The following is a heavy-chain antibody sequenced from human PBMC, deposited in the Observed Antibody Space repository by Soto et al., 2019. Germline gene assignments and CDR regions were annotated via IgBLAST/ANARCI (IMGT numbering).Heavy chain of an antibody. D-gene: IGHD5-12*01. J-gene: IGHJ4*02. V-gene: IGHV3-13*01. Sequence: EVQLVESGGGLVQPGGSLRLSCAASGFTFSSYDMHWVRQATGKGLEWVSAIGTAGDTYYPGSVKGRFTISRENAKNSLYLQMNSLRAEDTAVYYCARGGYGHGAFDYWGQGTLVTVSS. CDR3: ARGGYGHGAFDY. CDR2: IGTAGDT. CDR1: GFTFSSYD.